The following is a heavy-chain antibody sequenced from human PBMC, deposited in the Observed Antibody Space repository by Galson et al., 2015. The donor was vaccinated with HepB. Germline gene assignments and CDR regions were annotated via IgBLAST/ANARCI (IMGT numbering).Heavy chain of an antibody. J-gene: IGHJ4*02. CDR3: ARGISSSWYLGDY. CDR2: TYYRSKWSN. D-gene: IGHD6-13*01. Sequence: CAISGDSVSSDSATWNWIRQSPSRGLEWLGRTYYRSKWSNDYAVSVKSRITTNPDTSKNQFSLQLNSVTPEDTAVYFCARGISSSWYLGDYWGQGTLVTVSS. CDR1: GDSVSSDSAT. V-gene: IGHV6-1*01.